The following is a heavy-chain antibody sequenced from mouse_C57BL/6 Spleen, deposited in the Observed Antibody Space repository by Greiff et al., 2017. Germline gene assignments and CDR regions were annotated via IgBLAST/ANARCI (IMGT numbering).Heavy chain of an antibody. D-gene: IGHD2-1*01. CDR1: GFSFNTYA. CDR3: VGNWFAY. Sequence: EVKLLESGGGLVQPKGSLKLSCAASGFSFNTYAMNWVRQAPGKGLEWVARIRSKSNNYATYYADSVKDRFTISRDDSESMLYLQMNNLKTEDTAMYYCVGNWFAYWGQGTLVTVSA. J-gene: IGHJ3*01. V-gene: IGHV10-1*01. CDR2: IRSKSNNYAT.